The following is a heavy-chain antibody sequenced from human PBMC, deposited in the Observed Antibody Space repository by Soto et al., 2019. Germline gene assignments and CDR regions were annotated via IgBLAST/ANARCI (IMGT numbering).Heavy chain of an antibody. CDR3: AKGMPFWDY. D-gene: IGHD3-3*01. J-gene: IGHJ4*02. Sequence: GGSLRLSCEASGFVFSYYSMNWVRQAPGKGLEWVAYINSVSGNTYYADSVKGRFTISRDNSKKTLYLQMTSLRAEDTAVYYYAKGMPFWDYWGQGTLVTVSS. CDR1: GFVFSYYS. CDR2: INSVSGNT. V-gene: IGHV3-48*01.